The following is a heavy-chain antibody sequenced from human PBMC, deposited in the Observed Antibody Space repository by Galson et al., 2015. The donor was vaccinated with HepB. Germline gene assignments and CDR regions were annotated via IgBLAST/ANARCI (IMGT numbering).Heavy chain of an antibody. CDR2: VYYSGST. Sequence: WVRQPPGKGLEWIGSVYYSGSTYYNPSLKSRVTMSIDTSKNQFFVKLSSVTAADTAVYYCARAFYFGSGSYSISHYFDYWGQGTLVTVSS. V-gene: IGHV4-39*07. J-gene: IGHJ4*02. CDR3: ARAFYFGSGSYSISHYFDY. D-gene: IGHD3-10*01.